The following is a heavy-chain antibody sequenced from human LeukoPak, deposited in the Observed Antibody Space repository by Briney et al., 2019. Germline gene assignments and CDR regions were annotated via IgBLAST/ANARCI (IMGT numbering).Heavy chain of an antibody. J-gene: IGHJ6*03. CDR3: ARARGSGSYYGHDYYYYYYMDV. CDR2: INPSGGST. V-gene: IGHV1-46*01. D-gene: IGHD3-10*01. Sequence: ASVKVSCKASGYTFTGYYIHWVRQAPGQGLEWMGIINPSGGSTTYAQKFQGRVIMTGDTSTSTAYMELRSLRSEDTAVYYCARARGSGSYYGHDYYYYYYMDVWGQGTTVTVSS. CDR1: GYTFTGYY.